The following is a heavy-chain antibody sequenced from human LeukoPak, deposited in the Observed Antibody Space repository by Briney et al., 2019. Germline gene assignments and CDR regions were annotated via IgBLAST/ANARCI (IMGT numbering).Heavy chain of an antibody. D-gene: IGHD1-26*01. CDR2: ILYSGRT. CDR1: GDSLSSSIYY. V-gene: IGHV4-39*01. CDR3: ARRDAGATTVP. Sequence: PSETLSLTCTVSGDSLSSSIYYWAWIRQPPGKGLEWIGSILYSGRTFYNPSLKSRVTISVDTSKNQFSLRLGSVTASDTAVYYCARRDAGATTVPSGHGILVTVSS. J-gene: IGHJ5*02.